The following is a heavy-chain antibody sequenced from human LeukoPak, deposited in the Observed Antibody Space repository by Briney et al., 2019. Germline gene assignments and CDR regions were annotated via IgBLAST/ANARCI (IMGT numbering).Heavy chain of an antibody. CDR1: GFTFSSYE. D-gene: IGHD2-15*01. CDR3: ARGSYCSGVSCYYGY. Sequence: PGGSLRLSCAASGFTFSSYEMNWVRQAPGKGPEWVSYISSSGSTKYYADSVKGRFTISRDNAKNSLYLQVSSLRAEDTAVYYCARGSYCSGVSCYYGYWGQGTLVTVSS. J-gene: IGHJ4*02. V-gene: IGHV3-48*03. CDR2: ISSSGSTK.